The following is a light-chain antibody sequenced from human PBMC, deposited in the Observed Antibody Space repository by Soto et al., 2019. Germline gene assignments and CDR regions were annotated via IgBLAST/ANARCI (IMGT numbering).Light chain of an antibody. CDR1: QSVGNN. CDR3: QQYGDWPLT. Sequence: EIVVTQSPATLSVSPGERATLSCRASQSVGNNFAWYQQKPGQAPRLLIFATSTRATGVPARFSGSGSGTEFTLTIGVLQSEDFAVYYCQQYGDWPLTFGGGDKVEIE. V-gene: IGKV3-15*01. CDR2: ATS. J-gene: IGKJ4*01.